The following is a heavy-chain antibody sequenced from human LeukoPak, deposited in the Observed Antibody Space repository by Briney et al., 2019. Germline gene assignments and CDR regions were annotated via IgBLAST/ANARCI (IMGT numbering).Heavy chain of an antibody. J-gene: IGHJ4*02. V-gene: IGHV4-39*01. CDR2: IYYSGST. D-gene: IGHD3/OR15-3a*01. Sequence: PSETLSLTCTVSGGSISSSSYYWGWIRQPPGKGLEWIGSIYYSGSTYYNPSLKSRVTISVDTSKNQFSLKLSSVTAADTAVYYYAFSWTKTKTLDYWGQGTLVTVSS. CDR1: GGSISSSSYY. CDR3: AFSWTKTKTLDY.